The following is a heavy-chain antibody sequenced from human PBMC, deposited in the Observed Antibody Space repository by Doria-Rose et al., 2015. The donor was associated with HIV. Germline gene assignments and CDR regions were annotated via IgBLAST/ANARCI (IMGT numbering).Heavy chain of an antibody. J-gene: IGHJ4*02. CDR3: ARVKSSRWYHKYYFDF. CDR1: GVSLSSPGMG. Sequence: QVTLKESGPVLVKPTEILTLTCTVSGVSLSSPGMGVSWIRQPPGKALEWLANMFSDDERSYKTSLKSRLTISRGTSKSQAVLTMTDMDPVDTATYYCARVKSSRWYHKYYFDFWGQGTLVIVSA. V-gene: IGHV2-26*01. CDR2: MFSDDER. D-gene: IGHD6-13*01.